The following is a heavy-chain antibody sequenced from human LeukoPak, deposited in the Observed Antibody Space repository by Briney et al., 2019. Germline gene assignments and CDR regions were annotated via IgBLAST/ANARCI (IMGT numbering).Heavy chain of an antibody. CDR2: IYYSGST. CDR1: GGSISSSSYY. Sequence: SETLSLTCTVSGGSISSSSYYWGWIRQPPGKGLEWIGSIYYSGSTYYNPSLKSRVTISVDTSKNRFSLKLSSVTAADTAVYYCARDPAADPYRRAMDVWGKGTTVTVSS. CDR3: ARDPAADPYRRAMDV. J-gene: IGHJ6*03. D-gene: IGHD2-2*02. V-gene: IGHV4-39*07.